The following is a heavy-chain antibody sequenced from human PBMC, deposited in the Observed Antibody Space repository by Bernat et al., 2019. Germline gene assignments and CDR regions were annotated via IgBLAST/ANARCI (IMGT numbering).Heavy chain of an antibody. CDR3: AKDGSSLARAFDI. CDR1: GGSISSSSYY. Sequence: LQLQESGPGLVKPSETLSLTCTVSGGSISSSSYYWGWIHQPPGKGLEWVSTISGGGGTTYYADSVKGRFTISRDNSNNTLYLQMNSLRAEDSAVYYCAKDGSSLARAFDIWGQGTMVTVSS. D-gene: IGHD6-6*01. V-gene: IGHV3-23*01. J-gene: IGHJ3*02. CDR2: ISGGGGTT.